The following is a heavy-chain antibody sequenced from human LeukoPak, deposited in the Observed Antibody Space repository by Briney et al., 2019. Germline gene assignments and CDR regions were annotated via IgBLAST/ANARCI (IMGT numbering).Heavy chain of an antibody. CDR2: IYYSGST. D-gene: IGHD3-10*01. CDR1: GGSISNYF. J-gene: IGHJ4*02. Sequence: SETLSLTCTVSGGSISNYFWSWIRQAPGKGLEWIGYIYYSGSTNYNPSLKSRLTISVDTSKNQFSLKLSSVTAADTAVYYCARQKYGSGTYYDAFDYWGQGTLVTVSS. V-gene: IGHV4-59*01. CDR3: ARQKYGSGTYYDAFDY.